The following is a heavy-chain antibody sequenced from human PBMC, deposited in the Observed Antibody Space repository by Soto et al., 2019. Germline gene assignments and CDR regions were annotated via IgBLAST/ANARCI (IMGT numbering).Heavy chain of an antibody. CDR2: VCWNDER. V-gene: IGHV2-5*01. D-gene: IGHD3-22*01. CDR3: AHYDSSGYFSHFAS. J-gene: IGHJ4*02. CDR1: GFSLTTTGVG. Sequence: QIALQESGPTVVKPTQTLTLTCTFSGFSLTTTGVGVGWIRHAPGKALEWLAMVCWNDERRYSPSLKSRLTITQDTSKTQVVLTMTYMDPVDTATSFCAHYDSSGYFSHFASWGQGTLVTVSS.